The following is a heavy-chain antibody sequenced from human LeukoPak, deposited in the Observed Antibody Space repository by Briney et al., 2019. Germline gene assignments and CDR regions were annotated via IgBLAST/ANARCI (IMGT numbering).Heavy chain of an antibody. J-gene: IGHJ6*03. CDR3: AREKYYDILTGYPGYYYMDV. CDR2: IYTSGST. Sequence: PSETLSLNCTVSGGSISSYYWSLIRQPAWNGLESIGRIYTSGSTNYNPSLKSRVTMSVDTPKNQFSLKLSSVTAADTAVYYCAREKYYDILTGYPGYYYMDVWGKGTTVTVSS. V-gene: IGHV4-4*07. CDR1: GGSISSYY. D-gene: IGHD3-9*01.